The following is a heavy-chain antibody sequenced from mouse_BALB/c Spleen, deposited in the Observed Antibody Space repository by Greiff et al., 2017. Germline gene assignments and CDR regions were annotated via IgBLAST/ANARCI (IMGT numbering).Heavy chain of an antibody. CDR3: TGTLYGYDGWYFDV. J-gene: IGHJ1*01. CDR2: IYPGNSDT. Sequence: EVQLQQSGTVLARPGASVKMSCKASGYTFTSYWMHWVKQRPGQGLEWIGAIYPGNSDTSYNQKFKGKAKLTAVTSTSTAYMELSSLTNEDSAVYYCTGTLYGYDGWYFDVWGAGTTVTVSS. CDR1: GYTFTSYW. V-gene: IGHV1-5*01. D-gene: IGHD2-2*01.